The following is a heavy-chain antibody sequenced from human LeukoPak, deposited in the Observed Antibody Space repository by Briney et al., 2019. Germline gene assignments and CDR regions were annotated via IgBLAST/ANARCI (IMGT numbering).Heavy chain of an antibody. CDR3: ARGGAARLHFQN. Sequence: SETLSLTCIVSGGSISTYYWNWIRQPPGKGLEWIGYIYHSGSTNYNPSLQSRVTVSVDTSKNQFSLNLNSVTAADTAVYYCARGGAARLHFQNWGQGTLVTVSS. CDR2: IYHSGST. V-gene: IGHV4-59*01. J-gene: IGHJ1*01. CDR1: GGSISTYY. D-gene: IGHD6-6*01.